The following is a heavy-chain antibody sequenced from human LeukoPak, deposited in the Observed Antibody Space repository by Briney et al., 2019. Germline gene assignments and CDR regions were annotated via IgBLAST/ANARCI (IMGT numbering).Heavy chain of an antibody. J-gene: IGHJ1*01. V-gene: IGHV3-74*03. CDR2: TNTDGSST. D-gene: IGHD4-23*01. CDR1: GFTFSSYW. Sequence: GGSLRLSRAASGFTFSSYWMHWVRQAPGKGLVWVSGTNTDGSSTMYADSVKGRFTIARDNAKNTLSLQMNSLRAEDTAVYYCYGANAEHWGQGTLVTVSS. CDR3: YGANAEH.